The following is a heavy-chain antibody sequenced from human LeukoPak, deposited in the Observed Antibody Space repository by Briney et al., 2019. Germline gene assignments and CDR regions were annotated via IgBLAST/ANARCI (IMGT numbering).Heavy chain of an antibody. Sequence: ASVKVSCKVSGYTLTELSMHWVRQAPGKGLEWMGGFDPEDGETIYAQKFQGRVTMTEDTSTDTAYMELSSLRSEDTAVYYCATAGPYCTNGVCYQRGFDYWGQGTLVTVSS. V-gene: IGHV1-24*01. D-gene: IGHD2-8*01. J-gene: IGHJ4*02. CDR2: FDPEDGET. CDR3: ATAGPYCTNGVCYQRGFDY. CDR1: GYTLTELS.